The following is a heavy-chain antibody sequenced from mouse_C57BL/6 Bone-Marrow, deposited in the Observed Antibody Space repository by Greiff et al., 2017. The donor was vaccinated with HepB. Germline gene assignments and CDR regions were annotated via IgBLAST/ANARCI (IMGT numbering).Heavy chain of an antibody. Sequence: VKLQQPGAELVMPGASVKLSCKASGYTFTSYWMHWVKQRPGQGLEWIGEIDPSDSYTNYNQKFKGKSTLTVDKSSSTAYMQLSSLTSEDSAVYYCARTLYGIAWFAYWGQGTLVTVSA. CDR1: GYTFTSYW. CDR3: ARTLYGIAWFAY. V-gene: IGHV1-69*01. J-gene: IGHJ3*01. D-gene: IGHD2-1*01. CDR2: IDPSDSYT.